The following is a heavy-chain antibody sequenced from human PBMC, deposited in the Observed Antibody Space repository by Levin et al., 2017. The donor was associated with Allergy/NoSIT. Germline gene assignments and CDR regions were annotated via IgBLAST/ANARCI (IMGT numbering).Heavy chain of an antibody. J-gene: IGHJ6*02. Sequence: GESLKISCAASGFTFSSYAMHWVRQAPGKGLEWVAVISYDGSNKYYADSVKGRFTISRDNSKNTLYLQMNSLRAEDTAVYYCARDGSSSHNNYYYYGMDVWGQGTTVTVSS. CDR2: ISYDGSNK. CDR1: GFTFSSYA. D-gene: IGHD6-6*01. CDR3: ARDGSSSHNNYYYYGMDV. V-gene: IGHV3-30*04.